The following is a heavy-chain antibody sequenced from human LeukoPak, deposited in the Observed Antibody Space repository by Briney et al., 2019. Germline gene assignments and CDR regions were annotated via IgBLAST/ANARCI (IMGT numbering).Heavy chain of an antibody. J-gene: IGHJ4*02. CDR1: GFTFDDYG. CDR3: ARPRDLCRSSSCPSFDY. V-gene: IGHV3-20*04. Sequence: RPGGSLRLSCAASGFTFDDYGMSWVRQVPGKGLEWVAGINWNNGKTNYADSVKGRFTISRDNAKNSLYLQMNSLRDEDTALYYCARPRDLCRSSSCPSFDYWGQGTLVTVSS. CDR2: INWNNGKT. D-gene: IGHD2-15*01.